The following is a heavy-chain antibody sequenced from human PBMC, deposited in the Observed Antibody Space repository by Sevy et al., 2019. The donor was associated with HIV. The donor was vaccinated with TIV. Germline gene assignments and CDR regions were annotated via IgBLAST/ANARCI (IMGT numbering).Heavy chain of an antibody. CDR3: TTMEYYNNIIGSYSGDY. D-gene: IGHD3-22*01. Sequence: ASVKVSCKVSGYTLTKLDMHWVRQAPGKGLEWMGGVDPEDCDTFYAQKFQGRVTMTEDTSTDTAYMELSSMRSEDTAVYYCTTMEYYNNIIGSYSGDYWGQGTLVTVSS. V-gene: IGHV1-24*01. J-gene: IGHJ4*02. CDR1: GYTLTKLD. CDR2: VDPEDCDT.